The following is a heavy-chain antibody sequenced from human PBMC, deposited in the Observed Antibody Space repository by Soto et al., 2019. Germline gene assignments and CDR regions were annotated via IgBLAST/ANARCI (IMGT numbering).Heavy chain of an antibody. Sequence: PSETLSLTCTVSGGSVSSGSYYWSWIRQPPGKGLEWIGYIYYSGSTYYNPSLKSRVTISVDTSKNQFSLKLSSVTAADTAVYYCAREYLEWLVPTLPSDNWFDLWGKGTLVTVSS. V-gene: IGHV4-61*01. CDR2: IYYSGST. CDR1: GGSVSSGSYY. CDR3: AREYLEWLVPTLPSDNWFDL. J-gene: IGHJ5*02. D-gene: IGHD3-3*01.